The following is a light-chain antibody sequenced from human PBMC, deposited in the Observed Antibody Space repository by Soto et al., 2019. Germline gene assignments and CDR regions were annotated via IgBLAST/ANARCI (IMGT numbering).Light chain of an antibody. CDR3: QQYTVLWT. CDR1: RSLHTW. Sequence: DLQMTPSPSTLSASVVDRVPITCRASRSLHTWLAWYQQKPGKAPRLLIYEASNLEVGVPSRFSGSGFGTEFTLTISSLQPDDVATYYCQQYTVLWTFGPGTKVDIK. J-gene: IGKJ1*01. V-gene: IGKV1-5*03. CDR2: EAS.